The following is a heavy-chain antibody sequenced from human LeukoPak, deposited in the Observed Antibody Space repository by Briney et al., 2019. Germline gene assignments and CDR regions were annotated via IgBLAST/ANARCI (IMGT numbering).Heavy chain of an antibody. Sequence: GGSLRLSCAASAFTFSSYEINWVRQAPGKGLEWVSSISSSSSYIYYADSVKGRFTISRDNAKNSLYLQMNSLRAEDTAVYYCARAGSTLGELLDYWGQGTLVTVSS. CDR1: AFTFSSYE. J-gene: IGHJ4*02. V-gene: IGHV3-21*01. CDR3: ARAGSTLGELLDY. D-gene: IGHD1-26*01. CDR2: ISSSSSYI.